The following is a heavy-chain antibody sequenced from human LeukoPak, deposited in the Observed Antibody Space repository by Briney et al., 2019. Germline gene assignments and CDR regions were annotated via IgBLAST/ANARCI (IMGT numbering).Heavy chain of an antibody. CDR2: INSDGSST. CDR3: ARGGRPKNYDSSGIGTYFDY. V-gene: IGHV3-74*01. D-gene: IGHD3-22*01. Sequence: PGGSLRLSCAASGFTFSNYWMHWVRQGPGKGLVWVSRINSDGSSTNFADSVKGRFTISRDNAKNTLYLQMNSLRAEDTAVYYCARGGRPKNYDSSGIGTYFDYWGQGALVTVS. CDR1: GFTFSNYW. J-gene: IGHJ4*02.